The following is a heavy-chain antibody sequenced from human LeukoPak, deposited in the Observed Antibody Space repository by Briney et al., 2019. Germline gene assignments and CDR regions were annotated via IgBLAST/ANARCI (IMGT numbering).Heavy chain of an antibody. D-gene: IGHD3-10*01. CDR3: ARAFLNGPEFDY. J-gene: IGHJ4*02. CDR1: GFTFSSYA. CDR2: INHSGST. Sequence: GSLRLSCAASGFTFSSYAMSWIRQPPGKGLEWIGEINHSGSTNYNPSLKSRVTISVDTSKNQFSLKLSSVTAADTAVYYCARAFLNGPEFDYWGQGTLVTVSS. V-gene: IGHV4-34*01.